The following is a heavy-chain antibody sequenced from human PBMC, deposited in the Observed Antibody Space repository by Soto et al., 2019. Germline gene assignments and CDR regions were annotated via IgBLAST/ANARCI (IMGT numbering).Heavy chain of an antibody. J-gene: IGHJ6*02. CDR3: ARDDGNYVMDC. V-gene: IGHV3-30-3*01. CDR1: GFTFSSYA. CDR2: ISYDGNNK. Sequence: PGGSLRLSCAAAGFTFSSYAMHWVRQAPGKGLEWGAVISYDGNNKYYADSVKGRFSISRDSSKNTLYLQMNSPRAEDTAVDYCARDDGNYVMDCWGQGSKVTGSS. D-gene: IGHD4-17*01.